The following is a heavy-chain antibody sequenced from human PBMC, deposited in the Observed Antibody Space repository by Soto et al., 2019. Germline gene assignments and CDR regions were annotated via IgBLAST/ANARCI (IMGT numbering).Heavy chain of an antibody. V-gene: IGHV4-59*01. CDR2: IYYSGSP. Sequence: SETVSLTSPVPGGSISSYYWTWIRHPPGKGLEWIGYIYYSGSPEFNLSLSRRVTISADTAKKQFSLKLNSVTAADTAEHYGARDPSKAARMRWFDPWGQVTLVTVPQ. D-gene: IGHD6-6*01. J-gene: IGHJ5*02. CDR1: GGSISSYY. CDR3: ARDPSKAARMRWFDP.